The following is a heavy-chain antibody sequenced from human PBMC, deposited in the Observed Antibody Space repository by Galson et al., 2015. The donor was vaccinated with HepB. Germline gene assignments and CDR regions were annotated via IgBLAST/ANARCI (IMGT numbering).Heavy chain of an antibody. CDR3: TTVSIFGGSGSYFNGIDY. Sequence: SLRLSCAASGFTFSNAWMNWVRRAPGKGLEWVGRIKSKTDGGTTDYAAPVKGRFTISRDDSKNTLYLQMNSLKTEDTAVYYCTTVSIFGGSGSYFNGIDYWGQGTLVTVSS. D-gene: IGHD3-10*01. J-gene: IGHJ4*02. CDR2: IKSKTDGGTT. V-gene: IGHV3-15*07. CDR1: GFTFSNAW.